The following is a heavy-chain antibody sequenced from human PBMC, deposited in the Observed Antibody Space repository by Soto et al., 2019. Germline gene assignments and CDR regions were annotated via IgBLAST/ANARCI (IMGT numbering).Heavy chain of an antibody. J-gene: IGHJ5*02. V-gene: IGHV4-59*01. CDR1: GGSISSYY. Sequence: PSETLSLTCTVSGGSISSYYWSWIRQPPGKGLEWIGYIYYSGSTNYNPSLKSRVTISVDTSKNQFSLKLSSVTAADTAVYYCARDNEQQLVGWFDPWVQGTLVTVSS. CDR2: IYYSGST. CDR3: ARDNEQQLVGWFDP. D-gene: IGHD6-13*01.